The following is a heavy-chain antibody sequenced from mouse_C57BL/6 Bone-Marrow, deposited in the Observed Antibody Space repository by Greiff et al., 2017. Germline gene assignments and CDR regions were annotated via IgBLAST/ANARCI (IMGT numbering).Heavy chain of an antibody. V-gene: IGHV1-63*01. CDR3: ARRDNGTILAY. D-gene: IGHD1-1*01. Sequence: QVLLQQSGAELVRPGTSVKMSCKASGYTFTNYWIGWAKQRPGHGLEWIGDIYPGGGYTNYNETFKGKATLTADNSSSAAYMQFSSLTSEDSAIYYYARRDNGTILAYWGQGTLVTVSA. J-gene: IGHJ3*01. CDR1: GYTFTNYW. CDR2: IYPGGGYT.